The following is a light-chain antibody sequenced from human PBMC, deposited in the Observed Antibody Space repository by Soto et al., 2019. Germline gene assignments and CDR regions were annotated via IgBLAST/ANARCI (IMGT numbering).Light chain of an antibody. CDR1: QGVTTN. Sequence: IVLTQSPYTLSVPHGERATLTCRADQGVTTNFAWYQQKSGQSPRLLIYDVSISATGVPARFSATGSETDFTLTISGLQSGDSAVYFCQQYNNCPFSFGQGTRLEIK. V-gene: IGKV3-15*01. J-gene: IGKJ5*01. CDR2: DVS. CDR3: QQYNNCPFS.